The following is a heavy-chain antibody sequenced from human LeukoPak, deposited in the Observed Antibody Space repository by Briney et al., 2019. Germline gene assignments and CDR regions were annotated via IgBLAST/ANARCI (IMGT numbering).Heavy chain of an antibody. V-gene: IGHV3-49*04. J-gene: IGHJ4*02. CDR2: IRSKAYGGTT. D-gene: IGHD2-2*02. CDR3: TRDGGYCSSTSCYISPPPFFDY. CDR1: GLTVVVYT. Sequence: SLRLACTASGLTVVVYTMSWVRAAPRKRLEWGGFIRSKAYGGTTEYAASVKGRFTISRDDSKSIAYLQMNSLKTEDTAVYYCTRDGGYCSSTSCYISPPPFFDYWGQGTLVTVSS.